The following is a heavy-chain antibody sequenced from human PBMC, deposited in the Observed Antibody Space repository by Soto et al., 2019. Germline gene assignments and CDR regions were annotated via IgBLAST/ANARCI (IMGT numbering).Heavy chain of an antibody. CDR1: GFTFSSYG. CDR3: ARAGNYDFWSGYYTRGQYGMDV. CDR2: IWYDGSNK. Sequence: PGGSLRLSCAASGFTFSSYGMHWVRQAPGKGLEWVAVIWYDGSNKYYADSVKGRFTISRDNSKNTLYLQMNSLRAEDTAVYYCARAGNYDFWSGYYTRGQYGMDVWGQGTTVTVSS. D-gene: IGHD3-3*01. J-gene: IGHJ6*02. V-gene: IGHV3-33*01.